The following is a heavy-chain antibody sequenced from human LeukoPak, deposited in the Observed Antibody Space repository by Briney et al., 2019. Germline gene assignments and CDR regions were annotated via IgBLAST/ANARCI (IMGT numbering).Heavy chain of an antibody. D-gene: IGHD3-22*01. Sequence: ASVKVSCKASGYTFTGYYMHWVRQAPGQGLEWMGWINPNSGGTNYAQKFQGRVTMTRGTSISTAYTELSRLRSDDTAVYYCARAPAPYYYDSSGYSSTIDYWGQGTPVTVSS. J-gene: IGHJ4*02. CDR2: INPNSGGT. CDR3: ARAPAPYYYDSSGYSSTIDY. CDR1: GYTFTGYY. V-gene: IGHV1-2*02.